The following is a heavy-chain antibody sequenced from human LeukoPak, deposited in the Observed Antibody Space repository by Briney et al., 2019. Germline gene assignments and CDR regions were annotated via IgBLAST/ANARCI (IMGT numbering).Heavy chain of an antibody. CDR2: ISAYNGNT. CDR3: AREIYDSSGYVPYYFDY. CDR1: GYTFTSYG. J-gene: IGHJ4*02. V-gene: IGHV1-18*01. Sequence: GASVKVSCKTSGYTFTSYGISWVRQAPGQGLEWMGWISAYNGNTNYAQKLQGRVTMTTDTSTSTAYMELRSLRSDDTAVYYCAREIYDSSGYVPYYFDYWGQGTLVTVSS. D-gene: IGHD3-22*01.